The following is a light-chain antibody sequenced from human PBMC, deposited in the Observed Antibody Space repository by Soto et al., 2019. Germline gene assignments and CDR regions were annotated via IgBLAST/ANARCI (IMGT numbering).Light chain of an antibody. Sequence: QSALTQAASVSGSPGQSITTSCTGTSSDVGSYNLVSWYQQHPGKAPKLMIYEVSKRPSGLSNRFSGSKSGNTASLTISGLQAEDEADYYCCSYAGSRTPLIFGTGTKLTVL. CDR3: CSYAGSRTPLI. CDR1: SSDVGSYNL. CDR2: EVS. V-gene: IGLV2-23*02. J-gene: IGLJ1*01.